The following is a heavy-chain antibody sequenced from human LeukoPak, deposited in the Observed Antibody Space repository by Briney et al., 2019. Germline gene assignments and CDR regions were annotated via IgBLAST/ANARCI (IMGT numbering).Heavy chain of an antibody. CDR1: GYSFTSYW. CDR3: ARPDYGGNSEFDY. CDR2: IYPGDSDT. V-gene: IGHV5-51*01. Sequence: GESLKISCKGSGYSFTSYWIGWVRQMPGKGLEGMGSIYPGDSDTSYRPTFQGQVTISADKSISTAYLQWSSLKASDTAMYYCARPDYGGNSEFDYWGQGTLVTVSS. J-gene: IGHJ4*02. D-gene: IGHD4-23*01.